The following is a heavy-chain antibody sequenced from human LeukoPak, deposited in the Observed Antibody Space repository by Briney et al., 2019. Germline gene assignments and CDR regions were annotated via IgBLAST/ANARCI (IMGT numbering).Heavy chain of an antibody. Sequence: GGSLRLSCAASGFTFSSYEMNWVRQAPGKGLEWVSYISSSGSTIYYADSVKGRFTISRDNAKNSLYLQMNSLRAEDTAVYYCARGLWFGESIKSWGQGTLVTVSS. V-gene: IGHV3-48*03. CDR3: ARGLWFGESIKS. J-gene: IGHJ4*02. CDR1: GFTFSSYE. CDR2: ISSSGSTI. D-gene: IGHD3-10*01.